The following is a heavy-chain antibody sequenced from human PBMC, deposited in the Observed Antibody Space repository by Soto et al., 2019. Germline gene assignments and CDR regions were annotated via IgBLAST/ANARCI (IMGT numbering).Heavy chain of an antibody. J-gene: IGHJ5*02. CDR3: ARDRIQVLEWLLGGWFDP. CDR1: GFTFSSYS. Sequence: PGGSLRLSCAASGFTFSSYSMNWLRQAPGKGLEWVSSISSSSSYIYYADSVKGRFTISRDNAKNSLYLQMNSLRAEDTAVYYCARDRIQVLEWLLGGWFDPWGQGTL. CDR2: ISSSSSYI. V-gene: IGHV3-21*01. D-gene: IGHD3-3*01.